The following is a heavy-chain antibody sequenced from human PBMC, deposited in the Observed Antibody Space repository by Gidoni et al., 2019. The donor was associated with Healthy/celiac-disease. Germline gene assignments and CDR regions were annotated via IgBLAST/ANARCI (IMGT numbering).Heavy chain of an antibody. J-gene: IGHJ3*02. D-gene: IGHD3-22*01. CDR1: GGSISSGGYY. V-gene: IGHV4-31*03. Sequence: QVQLQESGPGLVKPSQTLSLTCTVSGGSISSGGYYWSWIRQHPGKGLEWIGYIYYSGSTYYNPSLKSRVTISVDTSKNQFSLKLSSVTAADTAVYYCATGYYYDSSGYYPNIDAFDIWGQGTMVTVSS. CDR3: ATGYYYDSSGYYPNIDAFDI. CDR2: IYYSGST.